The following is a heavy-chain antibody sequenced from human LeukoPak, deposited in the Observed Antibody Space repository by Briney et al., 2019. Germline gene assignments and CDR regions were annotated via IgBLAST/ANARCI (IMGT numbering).Heavy chain of an antibody. CDR3: ARFPLYYDILTGYHKGYYFDY. J-gene: IGHJ4*02. V-gene: IGHV4-34*01. D-gene: IGHD3-9*01. CDR1: GGSFSGCY. CDR2: INHSGST. Sequence: SETLSLTCAVYGGSFSGCYWSWIRQPPGKGLEWIGEINHSGSTNYNPSLKSRVTISVDTSKNQFSLKLSSVTAADTAVYYCARFPLYYDILTGYHKGYYFDYWGQGTLVTVSS.